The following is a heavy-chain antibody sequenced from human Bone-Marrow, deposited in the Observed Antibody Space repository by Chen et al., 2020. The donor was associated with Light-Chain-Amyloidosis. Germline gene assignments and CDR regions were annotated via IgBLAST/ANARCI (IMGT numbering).Heavy chain of an antibody. D-gene: IGHD4-17*01. Sequence: DVHLVESGGGLVQPGGSLRLSCAGSGFTFSTSAMTWVRQAPGKGLEWVSAISRSGTTFYADSVKGRFTISRDSSKNTYLQMHSRRVEDTAVYYCAKLASGDYVDSWGRGSLVTVSS. CDR2: ISRSGTT. CDR3: AKLASGDYVDS. CDR1: GFTFSTSA. J-gene: IGHJ4*02. V-gene: IGHV3-23*04.